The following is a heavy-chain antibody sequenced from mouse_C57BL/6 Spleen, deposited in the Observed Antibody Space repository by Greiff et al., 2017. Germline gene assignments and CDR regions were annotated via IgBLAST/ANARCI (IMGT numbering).Heavy chain of an antibody. CDR2: INPYNGGT. Sequence: EVQLQQSGPVLVKPGASVKMSCKASGYTFTDYYMNWVKQSHGKSLEWIGVINPYNGGTSYNQKFKGKATVTVDKSSSTAYMELNSLTSEDSAVYYCARGRGYFDVWGTGTTVTVSS. CDR3: ARGRGYFDV. CDR1: GYTFTDYY. V-gene: IGHV1-19*01. D-gene: IGHD1-1*01. J-gene: IGHJ1*03.